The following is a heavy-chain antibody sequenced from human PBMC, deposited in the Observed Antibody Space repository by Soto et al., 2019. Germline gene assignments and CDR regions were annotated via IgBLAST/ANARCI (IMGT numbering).Heavy chain of an antibody. Sequence: EVQLLQSGGGLVQPGGSLRLSCAASGFTFNSYAMSWVRQSPGKGLEWVSAISVSGGNTYYADSVKGRFTISRDNSRNTLFLQMNSLRVEDTAIYYCAKAFSSIALSSCDYWGQGTLVTVSS. CDR2: ISVSGGNT. J-gene: IGHJ4*02. CDR3: AKAFSSIALSSCDY. CDR1: GFTFNSYA. D-gene: IGHD6-13*01. V-gene: IGHV3-23*01.